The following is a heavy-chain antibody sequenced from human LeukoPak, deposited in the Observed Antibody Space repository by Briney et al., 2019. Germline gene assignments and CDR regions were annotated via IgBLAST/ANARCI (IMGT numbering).Heavy chain of an antibody. D-gene: IGHD5-18*01. CDR1: GYTFTSYY. J-gene: IGHJ4*02. V-gene: IGHV1-69*05. Sequence: ASVKVSCKAPGYTFTSYYMHWVRQAPGQGLEWMGGIIPIFGTANYAQKFQGRATITTDESTSTAYMELSSLRSEDTAVYYCARVGIQLWERRGSYLYWGQGTLVTVSS. CDR3: ARVGIQLWERRGSYLY. CDR2: IIPIFGTA.